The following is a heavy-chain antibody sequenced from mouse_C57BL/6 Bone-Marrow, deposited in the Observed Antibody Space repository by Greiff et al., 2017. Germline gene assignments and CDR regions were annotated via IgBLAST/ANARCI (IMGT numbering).Heavy chain of an antibody. Sequence: VQLQQSGAELARPGASVKMSCKASGYTFTSYTMHWVKQRPGQGLEWIGYINPSSGYTKYNQKFKDKATLTADKSSSTAYMQLSSLTSEDSAVYYCATTMVYYYAMDYWGQGTSVTVSS. CDR3: ATTMVYYYAMDY. CDR1: GYTFTSYT. D-gene: IGHD2-2*01. J-gene: IGHJ4*01. V-gene: IGHV1-4*01. CDR2: INPSSGYT.